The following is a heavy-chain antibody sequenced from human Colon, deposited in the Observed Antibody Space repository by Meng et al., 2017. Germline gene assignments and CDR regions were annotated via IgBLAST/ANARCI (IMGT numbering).Heavy chain of an antibody. D-gene: IGHD4-17*01. CDR1: GGSISSGGFY. CDR2: IYYSGST. CDR3: ARTNYGDYNWFDP. V-gene: IGHV4-31*03. Sequence: QVQLQHWGAGLVKPSQTLSLTCTVSGGSISSGGFYWSWIRQHPGKGLEWIGYIYYSGSTYYNPSLRSRVAISIDTSKNQFSLKLTSVTAADTAVYFCARTNYGDYNWFDPWGQGTLVTVSS. J-gene: IGHJ5*02.